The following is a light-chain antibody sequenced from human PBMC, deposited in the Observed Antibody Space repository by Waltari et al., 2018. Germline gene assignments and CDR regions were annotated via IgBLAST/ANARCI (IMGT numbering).Light chain of an antibody. V-gene: IGKV3-20*01. Sequence: IMLTQSPGTVSLSPGERATLSCRASQSISRYLAWYQQKPGQAPRLLIYGASTRATGIPDEFSGSGSGTDVSLTISRLEPEDSAVYYCQHHFRLPATFGQGTKVEIK. CDR1: QSISRY. CDR3: QHHFRLPAT. CDR2: GAS. J-gene: IGKJ1*01.